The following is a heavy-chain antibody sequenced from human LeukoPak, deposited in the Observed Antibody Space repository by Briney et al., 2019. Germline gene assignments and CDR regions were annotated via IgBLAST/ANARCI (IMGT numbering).Heavy chain of an antibody. V-gene: IGHV4-4*02. CDR1: GGSISSSNW. CDR3: ARGMALGESGSEFDY. CDR2: IYHSGST. Sequence: PSETLSLTCAVSGGSISSSNWWSWVRQPPGKGLEWIGEIYHSGSTNYNPSLKSRVTISVDKSKNQFSLKLSSVTAADTAVYYCARGMALGESGSEFDYWGQGALVTVSS. D-gene: IGHD3-16*01. J-gene: IGHJ4*02.